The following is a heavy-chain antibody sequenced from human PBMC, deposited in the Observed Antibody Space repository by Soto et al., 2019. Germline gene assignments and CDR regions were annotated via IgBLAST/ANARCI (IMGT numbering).Heavy chain of an antibody. CDR3: ARDKDYYGSGSYVY. CDR2: IYYSGST. CDR1: GGSISSYY. J-gene: IGHJ4*02. Sequence: QVQLQVSGPGLVKPSETLSLTCTVSGGSISSYYWSWIRQPPGKGLEWIGYIYYSGSTNYNPSLKSRVTISVDTSKNQFSLKLSSVTAADTAVYYCARDKDYYGSGSYVYWGQGTLVTVSS. V-gene: IGHV4-59*01. D-gene: IGHD3-10*01.